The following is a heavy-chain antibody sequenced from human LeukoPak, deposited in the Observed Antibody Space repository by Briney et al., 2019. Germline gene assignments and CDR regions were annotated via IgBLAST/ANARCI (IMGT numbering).Heavy chain of an antibody. V-gene: IGHV3-74*01. D-gene: IGHD6-6*01. J-gene: IGHJ4*02. CDR3: ARGKGTSYLSSFDY. CDR2: ISTDGTRT. Sequence: GGSLRLSCAASQFTFSNYWMHWVRQAPGKGLVWVSRISTDGTRTDYADSVKGRFTVSRDNAKNTLFLQMNSLRAEDTAVYYCARGKGTSYLSSFDYWGQGTLVTVSS. CDR1: QFTFSNYW.